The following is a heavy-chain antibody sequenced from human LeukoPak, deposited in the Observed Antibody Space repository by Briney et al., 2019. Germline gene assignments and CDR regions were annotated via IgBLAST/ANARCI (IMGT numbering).Heavy chain of an antibody. D-gene: IGHD3-22*01. CDR1: GYTFTGYY. J-gene: IGHJ4*02. CDR3: ARDETLWYYDSSGYYGY. V-gene: IGHV1-2*02. CDR2: INPNGGGT. Sequence: ASVKVSCKASGYTFTGYYMHWVRQAPGQGLEWMGWINPNGGGTNYAQKFQGRVTMTRDTSISTAYMELSRLRSDDTAVYYCARDETLWYYDSSGYYGYWGQGTLVTVSS.